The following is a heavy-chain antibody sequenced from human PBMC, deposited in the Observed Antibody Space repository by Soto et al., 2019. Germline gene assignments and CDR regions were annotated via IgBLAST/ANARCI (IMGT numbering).Heavy chain of an antibody. CDR1: GGSISSGGYY. D-gene: IGHD2-21*02. Sequence: QVQLQESGPGLVKPSQTLSLTCTVSGGSISSGGYYWSWIRQHPGKGLEWIGYIYYSGSTYYNPSLKSRVTISVDTSKNQFSLKLSSVTAADTAVYYCARAHGVVVTAIQGFDYWGQGTLVTVSS. CDR2: IYYSGST. CDR3: ARAHGVVVTAIQGFDY. V-gene: IGHV4-31*03. J-gene: IGHJ4*02.